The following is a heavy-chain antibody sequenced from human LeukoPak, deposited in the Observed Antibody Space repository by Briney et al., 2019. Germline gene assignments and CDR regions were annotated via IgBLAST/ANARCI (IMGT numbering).Heavy chain of an antibody. CDR2: ISYDGSNK. J-gene: IGHJ3*02. Sequence: PGGSLRLSCAASGFTFSSYAMHWVRQAPGKGLEWVAVISYDGSNKYYADSVKGRFTISRDNSKNTLYLQMNSLRAEDTAVYYCARSTGRQWLVLDGDAFDIWGQGTMVTVSS. V-gene: IGHV3-30-3*01. CDR3: ARSTGRQWLVLDGDAFDI. D-gene: IGHD6-19*01. CDR1: GFTFSSYA.